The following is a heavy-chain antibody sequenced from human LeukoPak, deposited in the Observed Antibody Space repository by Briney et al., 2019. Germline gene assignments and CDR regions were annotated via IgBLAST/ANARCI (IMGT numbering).Heavy chain of an antibody. CDR1: GFIFADYA. J-gene: IGHJ4*02. Sequence: GGSLRLSCTASGFIFADYALHWVRQAPGKGLEWVAVISYDGNNRHYADFVGGRFTISRDGDTNTLFLEMHSLTTDDTALYYCARGAYQLLSPDFWGQGVLVTVSS. CDR2: ISYDGNNR. D-gene: IGHD3-16*01. CDR3: ARGAYQLLSPDF. V-gene: IGHV3-30-3*01.